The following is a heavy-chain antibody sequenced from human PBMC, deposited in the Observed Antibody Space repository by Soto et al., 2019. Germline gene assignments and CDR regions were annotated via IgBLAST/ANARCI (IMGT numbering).Heavy chain of an antibody. Sequence: QVQLQQWGAGLLKPSETLSLTCAVYGGSFSGYYWSWIRQPPGKGLEWIGEINHSGSTNYNPSLKSRVTISVDTSKNQFSLKLRSVTAADTAVYYCASRITMVRGLDYWGQGTLVTVSS. V-gene: IGHV4-34*01. CDR2: INHSGST. CDR3: ASRITMVRGLDY. J-gene: IGHJ4*02. CDR1: GGSFSGYY. D-gene: IGHD3-10*01.